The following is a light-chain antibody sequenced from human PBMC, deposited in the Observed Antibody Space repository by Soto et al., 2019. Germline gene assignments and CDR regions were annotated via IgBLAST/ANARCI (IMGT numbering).Light chain of an antibody. V-gene: IGKV1-5*03. Sequence: DIQMTQSPSTLSASVGDRVTITCRASQSISSWLAWYQQKPGKAPKLLIYKASSLESGVPSRFSGSGSATEFTLTISSLQPDDVATYYCQQYNSYWLTFGGGTKVEIK. CDR2: KAS. J-gene: IGKJ4*01. CDR3: QQYNSYWLT. CDR1: QSISSW.